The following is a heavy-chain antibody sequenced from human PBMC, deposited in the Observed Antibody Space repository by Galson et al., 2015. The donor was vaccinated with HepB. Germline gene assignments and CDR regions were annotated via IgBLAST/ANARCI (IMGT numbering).Heavy chain of an antibody. Sequence: SLRLSCAASGFTVTINYMSWVRQAPGKGLEWVSVIYNDGSTYYADSVKGRFTISRDNSKNTLYLQLNSVRAEDTAVYYCARNQGDDYVNYYYYHGMDVWGQETTVTVSS. CDR1: GFTVTINY. D-gene: IGHD4-17*01. CDR2: IYNDGST. V-gene: IGHV3-66*02. J-gene: IGHJ6*02. CDR3: ARNQGDDYVNYYYYHGMDV.